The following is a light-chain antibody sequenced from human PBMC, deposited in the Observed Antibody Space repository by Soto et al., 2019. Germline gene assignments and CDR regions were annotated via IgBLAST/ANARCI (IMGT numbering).Light chain of an antibody. CDR2: AAS. CDR1: QGITNY. V-gene: IGKV1-27*01. CDR3: QKYSSAPFT. Sequence: DIQMTQSPSSLSASVGDRVTITCWASQGITNYVAWYQQKPGTVPKLLIYAASTLQSGVPSRFSGSGFGTDFTLTISSLQPEDVATYYCQKYSSAPFTFGPGTKVDIK. J-gene: IGKJ3*01.